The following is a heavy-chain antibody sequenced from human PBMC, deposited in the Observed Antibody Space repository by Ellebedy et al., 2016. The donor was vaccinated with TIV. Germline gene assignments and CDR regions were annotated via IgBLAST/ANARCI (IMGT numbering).Heavy chain of an antibody. CDR1: DGSISSSF. CDR2: IYHSGST. J-gene: IGHJ4*02. Sequence: PGGSLRLSCTVSDGSISSSFWSWIRQPPGKGLEWIGYIYHSGSTNYNPSLKSRVTISLDMSKNQFSLKLTSVTAADTAVYYGARNDYDILTGTNTHFDYWGQGTLVTVSS. CDR3: ARNDYDILTGTNTHFDY. V-gene: IGHV4-59*01. D-gene: IGHD3-9*01.